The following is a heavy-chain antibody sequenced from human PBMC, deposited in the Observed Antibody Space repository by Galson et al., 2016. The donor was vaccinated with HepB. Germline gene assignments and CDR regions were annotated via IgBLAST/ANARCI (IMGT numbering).Heavy chain of an antibody. CDR2: TFYSGST. D-gene: IGHD2-15*01. CDR1: GGSVSSTTYY. CDR3: ARALVVVVTAAFDY. Sequence: SETLSLTCTVSGGSVSSTTYYWGWIRQPPGKGLEWIGNTFYSGSTFYNPSLKSRATMSIDTSKNQFSLKLSSATAADTAVYYCARALVVVVTAAFDYWGQGTLVTVSS. V-gene: IGHV4-39*07. J-gene: IGHJ4*02.